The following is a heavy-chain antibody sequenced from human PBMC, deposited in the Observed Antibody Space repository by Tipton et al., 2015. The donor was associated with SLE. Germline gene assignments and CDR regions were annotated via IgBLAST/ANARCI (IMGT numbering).Heavy chain of an antibody. V-gene: IGHV3-53*05. CDR3: ARDRGSGWFDFDY. J-gene: IGHJ4*02. D-gene: IGHD6-19*01. Sequence: SLRLSCAASGFTFSDYYMSWIRQAPGKGLEWVSVIYSGGSTYYADSVKGRFTISRDNSKNTLYLQMNSLRAEDTAVYYCARDRGSGWFDFDYWGQGTLVTVSS. CDR2: IYSGGST. CDR1: GFTFSDYY.